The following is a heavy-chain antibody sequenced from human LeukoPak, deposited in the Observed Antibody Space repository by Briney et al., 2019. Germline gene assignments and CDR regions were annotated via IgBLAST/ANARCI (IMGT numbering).Heavy chain of an antibody. CDR2: ISSSSSYI. D-gene: IGHD2-21*02. CDR3: ARDPXXXVVTAXXXX. J-gene: IGHJ1*01. V-gene: IGHV3-21*01. CDR1: GFTFSSYS. Sequence: GGSLRLSCAASGFTFSSYSMNWVRQAPGKGLEWVSSISSSSSYIYYADSVKGRFTISRDNAKNSLYLQMNSLRAEDTAVYYCARDPXXXVVTAXXXXXXXXXLVTVSS.